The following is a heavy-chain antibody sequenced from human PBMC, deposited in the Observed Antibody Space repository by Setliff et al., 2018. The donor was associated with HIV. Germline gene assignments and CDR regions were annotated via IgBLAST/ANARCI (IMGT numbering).Heavy chain of an antibody. CDR1: GYSFTSYW. V-gene: IGHV5-10-1*01. Sequence: ESLKISCQGSGYSFTSYWISWVRQMPGKGLEWMGRIDPSNSNTNYSPSFQGHVTISADKSISTAYLQWSSLKASDTAMYYCARGFYGDYYFDYWGQGTLVTVSS. D-gene: IGHD4-17*01. CDR2: IDPSNSNT. CDR3: ARGFYGDYYFDY. J-gene: IGHJ4*02.